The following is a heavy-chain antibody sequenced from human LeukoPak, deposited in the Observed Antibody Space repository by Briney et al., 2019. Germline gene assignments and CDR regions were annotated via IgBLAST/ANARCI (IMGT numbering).Heavy chain of an antibody. CDR2: IKQDGSEK. CDR1: GFTFSSYW. D-gene: IGHD6-13*01. Sequence: GGSLRLSCAASGFTFSSYWMSWVRQAPGKGLEWVANIKQDGSEKYYVDSVKGRFTISRDSAKNSLYLQMNSLRAEDTAVYYCARDRDQQLPRYYYYGMDVWGQGTTVTVSS. J-gene: IGHJ6*02. V-gene: IGHV3-7*04. CDR3: ARDRDQQLPRYYYYGMDV.